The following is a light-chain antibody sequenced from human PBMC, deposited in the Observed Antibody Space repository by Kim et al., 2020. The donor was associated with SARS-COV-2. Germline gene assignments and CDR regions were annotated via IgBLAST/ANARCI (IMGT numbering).Light chain of an antibody. CDR1: NSDVGYYNL. Sequence: GQSITISCTGTNSDVGYYNLVSWYQQHPSKVPKLLIYEVSKRPSAVSSRFSGSKSGYTASLTISGLQAEDEADYYCCSYAGSGIVVFGGGTQLTVL. J-gene: IGLJ2*01. V-gene: IGLV2-23*02. CDR3: CSYAGSGIVV. CDR2: EVS.